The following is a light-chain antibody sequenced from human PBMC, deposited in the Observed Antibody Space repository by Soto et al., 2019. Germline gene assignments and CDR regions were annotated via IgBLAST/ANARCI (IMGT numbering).Light chain of an antibody. J-gene: IGKJ2*01. CDR2: GAS. CDR1: QTVSRS. CDR3: QHDIDWPPYT. Sequence: EVVLTQSPATLSVSPGELATLSCRATQTVSRSLAWYQQKPCQAPRLLIYGASTMATGIPGRFSGSGSGTDFTLTISSLQSEDLAVYYCQHDIDWPPYTFGQGTKVEIK. V-gene: IGKV3-15*01.